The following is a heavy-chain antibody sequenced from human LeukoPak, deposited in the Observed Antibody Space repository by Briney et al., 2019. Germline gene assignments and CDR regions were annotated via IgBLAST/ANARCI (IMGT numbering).Heavy chain of an antibody. J-gene: IGHJ4*02. CDR1: AYSFTPYA. V-gene: IGHV1-3*03. Sequence: ASVKVSCKTSAYSFTPYAMHWVRQAPGQRLEWMGWINAGNGHTKYSQEFQGRQTITRDTSANIVYMDLSSLRSEDMAVYYCARGRWVATNQAYYFDDWGQGTLVTVSS. CDR2: INAGNGHT. CDR3: ARGRWVATNQAYYFDD. D-gene: IGHD5-12*01.